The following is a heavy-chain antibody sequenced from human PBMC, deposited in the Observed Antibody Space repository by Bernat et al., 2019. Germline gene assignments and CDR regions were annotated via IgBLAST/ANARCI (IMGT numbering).Heavy chain of an antibody. CDR1: GYSFTSYW. V-gene: IGHV5-10-1*03. CDR2: IDPSDSYT. J-gene: IGHJ6*03. Sequence: EVQLVQSGAEVKKPGESLRISCKGSGYSFTSYWISWVRQMPGKGLEWMGRIDPSDSYTNYSPSFQGNVTISADKSISTAYLQWSSLKASDTAMYYCARPVPFWSGSYYYYYMDVWGKGTTVTVSS. D-gene: IGHD3-3*01. CDR3: ARPVPFWSGSYYYYYMDV.